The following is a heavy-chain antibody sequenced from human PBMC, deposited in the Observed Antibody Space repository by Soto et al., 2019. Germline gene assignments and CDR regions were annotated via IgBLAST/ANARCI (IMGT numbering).Heavy chain of an antibody. CDR3: TVWIEGACY. CDR2: SKNRGQGFTI. Sequence: HLVASGGGLVQPGGSLRLSSAASGFTFDDHYMDWVRQAPGKGLEWVARSKNRGQGFTIEYAASLKGRFTISRDDSANSLYLQMNSLETDDTAVYYCTVWIEGACYWGRGILVTVSS. J-gene: IGHJ4*02. CDR1: GFTFDDHY. V-gene: IGHV3-72*01. D-gene: IGHD3-16*01.